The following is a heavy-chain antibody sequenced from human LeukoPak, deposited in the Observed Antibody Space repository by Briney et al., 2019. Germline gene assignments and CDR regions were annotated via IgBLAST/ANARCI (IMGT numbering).Heavy chain of an antibody. CDR3: ARSPLTGYSSSWYGNWFDP. D-gene: IGHD6-13*01. V-gene: IGHV4-4*07. J-gene: IGHJ5*02. CDR2: IYTSGST. CDR1: GGSISSYY. Sequence: SETLSLTCTVSGGSISSYYWSWIRQPAGKGLEWIGRIYTSGSTNYNPSLKSRVTMSVDTSKNQFSLKLSSVTAADTAVYYCARSPLTGYSSSWYGNWFDPWGQGTLVTVSS.